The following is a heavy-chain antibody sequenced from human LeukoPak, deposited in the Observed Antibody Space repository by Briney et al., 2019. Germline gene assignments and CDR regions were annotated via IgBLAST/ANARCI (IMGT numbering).Heavy chain of an antibody. CDR2: MNPNSGNT. V-gene: IGHV1-8*01. D-gene: IGHD3-16*02. J-gene: IGHJ4*02. CDR3: AKKGLGLSHYFDY. CDR1: GYTFTSYD. Sequence: EASVKVSCKASGYTFTSYDINWVRQATGQGLEWMGWMNPNSGNTGYAQKFQGRVTMTWNTSISTAYMELSSLRAEDTAVYYCAKKGLGLSHYFDYWGQGTLVTVSS.